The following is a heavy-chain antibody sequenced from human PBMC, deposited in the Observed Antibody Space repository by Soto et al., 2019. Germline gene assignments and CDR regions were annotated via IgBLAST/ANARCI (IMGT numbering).Heavy chain of an antibody. D-gene: IGHD5-12*01. CDR2: ISAYNGNT. CDR1: GYTFTSYG. CDR3: AREKGVAEWLRLNWFDP. J-gene: IGHJ5*02. Sequence: ASVKVSCKASGYTFTSYGISWVRQAPGQGLEWMGWISAYNGNTNYAQKLQGRVTMTTDTSTSTAYMELRSLRSDDTAVYYCAREKGVAEWLRLNWFDPWGQGTLVTVSS. V-gene: IGHV1-18*01.